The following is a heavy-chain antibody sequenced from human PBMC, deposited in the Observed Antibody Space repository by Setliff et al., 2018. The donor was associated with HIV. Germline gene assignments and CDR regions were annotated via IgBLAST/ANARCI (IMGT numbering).Heavy chain of an antibody. D-gene: IGHD1-26*01. V-gene: IGHV3-23*01. CDR3: AKSPGSGTYWDDYYYGMDV. Sequence: LRLSCAASGFTFNNYAMGWVRQARGKGLEWVSAISGDGGRTYFAESLKGRLGTFRDNSKNTMDLEMSRLRVEDTALYYCAKSPGSGTYWDDYYYGMDVWGQGTTVTVSS. J-gene: IGHJ6*02. CDR2: ISGDGGRT. CDR1: GFTFNNYA.